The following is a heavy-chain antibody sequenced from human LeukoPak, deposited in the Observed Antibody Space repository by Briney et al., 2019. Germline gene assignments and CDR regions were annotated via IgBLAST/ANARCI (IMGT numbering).Heavy chain of an antibody. Sequence: GGSLRLSCAASGFTFSDYYMSWIRQAPGKGLEWVSSISSSSSYIYYADSVKGRFTISRDNAKNSLYLQMNSLRAEDTAVYYCARDELELHFDYWGQGTLVTVSS. V-gene: IGHV3-11*06. CDR3: ARDELELHFDY. CDR1: GFTFSDYY. D-gene: IGHD1-7*01. J-gene: IGHJ4*02. CDR2: ISSSSSYI.